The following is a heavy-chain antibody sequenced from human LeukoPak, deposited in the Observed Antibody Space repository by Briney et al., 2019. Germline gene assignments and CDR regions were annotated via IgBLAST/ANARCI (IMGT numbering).Heavy chain of an antibody. CDR3: ASRLAPPPYYYGSGSYYKY. CDR2: INHSGST. Sequence: PSETLSLTCAVYGGSFSGYYWSWIRQPPGKGLEWIGEINHSGSTNYNPSLKSRVTISVDTSKNQFSLKPSSVTAADTAVYYCASRLAPPPYYYGSGSYYKYWGQGTLVTVSS. V-gene: IGHV4-34*01. J-gene: IGHJ4*02. CDR1: GGSFSGYY. D-gene: IGHD3-10*01.